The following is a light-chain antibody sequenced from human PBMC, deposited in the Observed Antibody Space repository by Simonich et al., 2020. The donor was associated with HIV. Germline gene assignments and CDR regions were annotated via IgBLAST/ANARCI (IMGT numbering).Light chain of an antibody. J-gene: IGLJ1*01. CDR1: SSNIGAGYD. CDR2: GND. Sequence: SVLTQPPSVSGAPGQRVTIPCPGSSSNIGAGYDVHWYQQLPGTTPKPLIYGNDKRPSGVPDRFSGSKSGTSASLAITGLQADDEADYYCQSYDSSLSAYVFGTGTKVTVL. V-gene: IGLV1-40*01. CDR3: QSYDSSLSAYV.